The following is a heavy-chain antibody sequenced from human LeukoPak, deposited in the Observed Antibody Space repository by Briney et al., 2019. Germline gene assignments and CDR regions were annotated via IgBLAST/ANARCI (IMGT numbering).Heavy chain of an antibody. CDR2: INPNSGGT. CDR3: ARVGWLGPTWWFDP. D-gene: IGHD6-19*01. J-gene: IGHJ5*02. V-gene: IGHV1-2*02. CDR1: GYTFTGYY. Sequence: GASVKVSCKASGYTFTGYYMHWVRQAPGQGLEWMGWINPNSGGTNYAQKFQGRVTMTRDTSISTAYMELSRLRSDDTAVYYCARVGWLGPTWWFDPWGQGTLVTVSS.